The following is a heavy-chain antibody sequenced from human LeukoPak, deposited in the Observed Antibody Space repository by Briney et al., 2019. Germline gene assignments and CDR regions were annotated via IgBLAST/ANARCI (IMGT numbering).Heavy chain of an antibody. CDR2: NYPGKSDT. V-gene: IGHV5-51*01. J-gene: IGHJ4*02. D-gene: IGHD3-10*01. Sequence: RESLKISCQGSGYTFTSYWIAWVRQMPGKGLEWMGSNYPGKSDTRYSPSFQGQVTISADKTISTAYLQWSSLKASDTAMYYCARRHYGSGSYYYDYWGQGTLVTVSS. CDR3: ARRHYGSGSYYYDY. CDR1: GYTFTSYW.